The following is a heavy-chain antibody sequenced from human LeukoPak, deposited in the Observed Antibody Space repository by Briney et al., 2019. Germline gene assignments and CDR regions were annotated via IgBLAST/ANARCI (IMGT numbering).Heavy chain of an antibody. CDR1: GGTFSSYA. J-gene: IGHJ5*02. V-gene: IGHV1-69*01. Sequence: GSSVKVSCKASGGTFSSYAISWVRQAPGQGLEWMGGIIPIFGTANYARKFQGRVTITADESTSTAYMELSSLRSEDTAVYYCARVHSTTSGSYFNWFDPWGQGTLVTVSS. D-gene: IGHD3-10*01. CDR3: ARVHSTTSGSYFNWFDP. CDR2: IIPIFGTA.